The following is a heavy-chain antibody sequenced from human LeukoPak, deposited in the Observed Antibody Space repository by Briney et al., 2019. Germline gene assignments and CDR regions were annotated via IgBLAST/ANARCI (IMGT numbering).Heavy chain of an antibody. Sequence: ASVKVSCKASGYTFTSYYMHWVRQAPGQGLEWMGMINPSGGSTSYAQKFQGRVTMTRDMSTSTVYMELSSLRSEDTAVYYCARARRYYDSSGYPQFYFDYWGQGTLVTVSS. CDR3: ARARRYYDSSGYPQFYFDY. J-gene: IGHJ4*02. CDR1: GYTFTSYY. D-gene: IGHD3-22*01. V-gene: IGHV1-46*01. CDR2: INPSGGST.